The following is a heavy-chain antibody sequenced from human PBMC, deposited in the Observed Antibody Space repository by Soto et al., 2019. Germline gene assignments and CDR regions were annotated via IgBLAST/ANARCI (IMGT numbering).Heavy chain of an antibody. CDR3: ARGVGSGSYYNQYNWFAP. D-gene: IGHD3-10*01. J-gene: IGHJ5*02. CDR1: GYTFTNYG. CDR2: ISAYNGNT. V-gene: IGHV1-18*01. Sequence: QVQLVQSGAEVKKPGASVKVSCKASGYTFTNYGISWVRQAPGQGLEWMGWISAYNGNTKYAQKLQGRVTMTTDTSTSIAYMELRSLRSDDTAVYYCARGVGSGSYYNQYNWFAPWGQGTLVTVSS.